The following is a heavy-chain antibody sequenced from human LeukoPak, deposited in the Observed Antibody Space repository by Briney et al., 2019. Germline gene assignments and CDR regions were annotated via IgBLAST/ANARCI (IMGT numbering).Heavy chain of an antibody. Sequence: PGGSLRLSCAASGFTVSSNYMSWVRQAPGKGLEWVSVIYSGGSTYYADSVKGRFTISRDNAKNSLYLQMNSLRAEDTAVYYCPKDSYSKGDFWGQGVLVTVSS. CDR1: GFTVSSNY. CDR2: IYSGGST. D-gene: IGHD6-13*01. CDR3: PKDSYSKGDF. V-gene: IGHV3-66*01. J-gene: IGHJ4*02.